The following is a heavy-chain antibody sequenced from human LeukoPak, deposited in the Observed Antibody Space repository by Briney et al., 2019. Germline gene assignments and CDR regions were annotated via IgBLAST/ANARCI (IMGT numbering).Heavy chain of an antibody. CDR3: ARESLLWFGELGLNI. V-gene: IGHV3-11*04. CDR1: GFTFSDYY. Sequence: GGSLRLSCAASGFTFSDYYMSWLRQAPGKGLEWVSYISSSGSTIYYADSVKGRFTISRDNAKNSLYLQMNSLRAEDTAVYYCARESLLWFGELGLNIWGQGTMVTVSS. CDR2: ISSSGSTI. J-gene: IGHJ3*02. D-gene: IGHD3-10*01.